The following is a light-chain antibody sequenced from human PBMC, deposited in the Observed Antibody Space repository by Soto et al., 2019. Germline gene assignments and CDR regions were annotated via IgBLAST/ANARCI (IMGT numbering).Light chain of an antibody. J-gene: IGLJ2*01. Sequence: QSALTQPASVSGSPGQSITISCTGTSSDVGSYNLVSWYQQHPGKAPTLMIYEVSKRPSGVSNRFSGSKSGNTASLTISGLQAEDEADYYCCSYAGSSTPVFGGGTKVTVL. CDR3: CSYAGSSTPV. CDR2: EVS. V-gene: IGLV2-23*02. CDR1: SSDVGSYNL.